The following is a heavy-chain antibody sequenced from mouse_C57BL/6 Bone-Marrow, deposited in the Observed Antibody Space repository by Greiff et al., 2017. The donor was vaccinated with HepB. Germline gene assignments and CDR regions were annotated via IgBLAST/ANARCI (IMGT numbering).Heavy chain of an antibody. V-gene: IGHV10-3*01. CDR3: VRDVYDYDGGGYAMDY. CDR2: IRSKSTYYTT. Sequence: EVKLVESGGGLVQAKGSLKLSCAASGFTFNTYAMHWVCQAPGKGLEWVARIRSKSTYYTTYYADSVKDRFTISRADSQSMLYLQMNNLKTEDTAMYYCVRDVYDYDGGGYAMDYWGQGTSVTVSS. CDR1: GFTFNTYA. D-gene: IGHD2-4*01. J-gene: IGHJ4*01.